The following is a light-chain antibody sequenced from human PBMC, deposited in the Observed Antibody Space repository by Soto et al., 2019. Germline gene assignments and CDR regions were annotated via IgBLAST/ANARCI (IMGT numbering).Light chain of an antibody. Sequence: DIQLTQSPSFLSASVGDRVTITCRASQGISSYLAWYQQKPGKAPKLLIYAASTLQSGVPSRFSGSGSVTEFTLTISSLQPADFATYYCQQLNSYPRTFGQGTKVEIK. CDR3: QQLNSYPRT. J-gene: IGKJ1*01. CDR2: AAS. V-gene: IGKV1-9*01. CDR1: QGISSY.